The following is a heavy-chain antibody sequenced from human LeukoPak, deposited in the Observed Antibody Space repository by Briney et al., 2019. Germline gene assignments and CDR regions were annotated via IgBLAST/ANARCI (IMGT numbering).Heavy chain of an antibody. J-gene: IGHJ3*01. Sequence: GGSLRLSCEASGFTFSHSAMTWGRQAPGKGLEWVSLISFSGNNMYYADSVRGRFTISRDNSKDTLYLQMNSPRAEDTAIYYCVRDIELSTWGLGTMVSVSS. V-gene: IGHV3-23*01. D-gene: IGHD3-16*02. CDR1: GFTFSHSA. CDR2: ISFSGNNM. CDR3: VRDIELST.